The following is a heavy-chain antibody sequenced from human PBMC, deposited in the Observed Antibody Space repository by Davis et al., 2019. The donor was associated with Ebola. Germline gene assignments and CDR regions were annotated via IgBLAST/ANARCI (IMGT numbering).Heavy chain of an antibody. CDR1: GFTSSNHA. V-gene: IGHV3-30*04. CDR3: ARALHDEVLDY. D-gene: IGHD1-1*01. CDR2: TSHNERER. Sequence: PAGSLRLSCVASGFTSSNHATHWVRQAPGKGLEWVAVTSHNERERFYGESVQGRVTISRDNSENVLYLQMDSLRPDDTAIYFCARALHDEVLDYWGQGTPVTVSS. J-gene: IGHJ4*02.